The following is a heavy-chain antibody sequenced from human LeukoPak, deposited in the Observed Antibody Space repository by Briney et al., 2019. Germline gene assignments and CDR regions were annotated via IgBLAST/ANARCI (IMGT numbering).Heavy chain of an antibody. D-gene: IGHD3-9*01. V-gene: IGHV1-69*06. Sequence: SVKVSCKASGGTFSSYAISWVRQAPGQGLEWMGGIIPTFGTANYAQKFQGRVTITADKSTSTAYMELSSLRSEDTAVYYCARDSDDILTGYYSGSADYYYYYGMDVWGKGTTVTVSS. CDR1: GGTFSSYA. J-gene: IGHJ6*04. CDR2: IIPTFGTA. CDR3: ARDSDDILTGYYSGSADYYYYYGMDV.